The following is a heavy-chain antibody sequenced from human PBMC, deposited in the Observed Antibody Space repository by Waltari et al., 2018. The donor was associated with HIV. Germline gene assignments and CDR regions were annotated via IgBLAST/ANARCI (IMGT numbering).Heavy chain of an antibody. V-gene: IGHV4-39*02. CDR1: GGSITRNDFY. J-gene: IGHJ5*02. CDR2: MYNRGTT. CDR3: ARDKYGGHWFDP. D-gene: IGHD4-17*01. Sequence: QLHLQESGPGLVKPSETLALTCTVSGGSITRNDFYWAWIRPPPGKGLEWIGLMYNRGTTDYNPSLKSRVSMSRDTSKNRFSLRLHSVTAADTAVYYCARDKYGGHWFDPWGQGTLVTVSS.